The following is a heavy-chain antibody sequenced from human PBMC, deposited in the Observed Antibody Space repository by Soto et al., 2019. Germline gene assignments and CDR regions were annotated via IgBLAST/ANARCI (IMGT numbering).Heavy chain of an antibody. D-gene: IGHD2-21*01. V-gene: IGHV1-69*01. CDR3: ARDGEDQVRRMDV. CDR1: GGTFSSYA. J-gene: IGHJ6*02. Sequence: QVQLVQSGAEVKKPGSSVKVSCKASGGTFSSYAISWVRQAPGQGLEWMGGIIPIFGTANYGQKFQGRVTNTEEQSTSPAYMELSSLRSEDTAVYYCARDGEDQVRRMDVWGQGTTVTVSS. CDR2: IIPIFGTA.